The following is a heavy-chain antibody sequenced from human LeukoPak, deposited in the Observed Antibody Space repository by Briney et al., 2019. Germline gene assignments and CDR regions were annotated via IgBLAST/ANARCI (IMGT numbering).Heavy chain of an antibody. J-gene: IGHJ6*03. CDR2: INWNGGST. Sequence: GGSLRLSCAASGFTFDDYGMSWVRQAPGKGLEWVSGINWNGGSTGYADSVKGRFTISRDKAKNSLYLQMNSLRAEDTALYYCARNGVVPAAYYYMDVWGKGTTVTVSS. V-gene: IGHV3-20*04. CDR1: GFTFDDYG. CDR3: ARNGVVPAAYYYMDV. D-gene: IGHD2-2*01.